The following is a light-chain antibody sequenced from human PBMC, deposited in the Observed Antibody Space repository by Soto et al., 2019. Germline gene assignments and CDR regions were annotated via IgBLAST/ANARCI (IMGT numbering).Light chain of an antibody. Sequence: VVLTQSPRTLSLSTGERATLSCRASQSVSSSYLAWYQQKPGQAPRLLIYGASSRATGFPDRFSGSGSGTDFTLTISSLEPEDFAVYYCQQRSNWPITFGQGAPLEV. J-gene: IGKJ5*01. CDR2: GAS. V-gene: IGKV3D-20*02. CDR1: QSVSSSY. CDR3: QQRSNWPIT.